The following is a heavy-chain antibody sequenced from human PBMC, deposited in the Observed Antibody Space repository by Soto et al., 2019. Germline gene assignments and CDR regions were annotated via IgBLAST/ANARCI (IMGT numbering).Heavy chain of an antibody. Sequence: EVQLVESGGGLVQPGESLRLSCAASGFTFDYYWMHWVRQAPGKGLVWVSRVHSGGTTTTYADSVKGRFTISRDNGRKTVSLQRSSLRAEDKAISYCARGDRGGFDLWGHGTMVTVSS. D-gene: IGHD3-10*01. CDR3: ARGDRGGFDL. CDR1: GFTFDYYW. V-gene: IGHV3-74*01. CDR2: VHSGGTTT. J-gene: IGHJ3*01.